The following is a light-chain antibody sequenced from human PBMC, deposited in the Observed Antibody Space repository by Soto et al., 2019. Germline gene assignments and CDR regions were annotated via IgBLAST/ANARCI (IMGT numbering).Light chain of an antibody. CDR2: AAS. V-gene: IGKV3-20*01. J-gene: IGKJ2*01. CDR3: QQYGSSPPYT. Sequence: EIVLTQSPGTLSLSPGERATLSCRASRTFSSSYLAWYQQKPGQAPRLLIYAASKRAAGIPDRFSGSGSGADFTLTISRLEPEDFAVYYCQQYGSSPPYTFGQGSKLETK. CDR1: RTFSSSY.